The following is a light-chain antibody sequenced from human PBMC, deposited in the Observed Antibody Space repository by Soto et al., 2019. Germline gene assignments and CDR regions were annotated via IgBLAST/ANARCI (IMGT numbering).Light chain of an antibody. CDR2: LSSDGSH. J-gene: IGLJ2*01. CDR1: SGHSSYA. CDR3: QTWDTGARVV. Sequence: QSVLTQSPSASASLGASVKLTCTLSSGHSSYAIAWHQQPPEKGPRYLMKLSSDGSHSKGDGIPDRFSGSSSGAERYLTIARLQSADEADYSCQTWDTGARVVFGGGTKVTVL. V-gene: IGLV4-69*01.